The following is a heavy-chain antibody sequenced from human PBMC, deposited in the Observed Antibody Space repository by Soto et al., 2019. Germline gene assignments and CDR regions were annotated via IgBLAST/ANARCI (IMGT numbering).Heavy chain of an antibody. Sequence: PGGSLRLSCAASGFTFSIYSMNWVRQAPGKGLEWVSYISSSSSTIYYADSVKGRFTISRDNAKNSLYLQMNSLRDEDTAVYYCAKYCSGGSCYSGFDYWGQGTLVTVSS. CDR3: AKYCSGGSCYSGFDY. J-gene: IGHJ4*02. CDR1: GFTFSIYS. CDR2: ISSSSSTI. D-gene: IGHD2-15*01. V-gene: IGHV3-48*02.